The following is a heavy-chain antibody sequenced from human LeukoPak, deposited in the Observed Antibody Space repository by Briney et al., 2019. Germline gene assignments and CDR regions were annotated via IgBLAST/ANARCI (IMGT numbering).Heavy chain of an antibody. V-gene: IGHV3-30*03. CDR2: ISYDGSNK. J-gene: IGHJ4*02. CDR1: GFTFSSYG. D-gene: IGHD3-22*01. CDR3: ARDLNYYDSSGPDY. Sequence: GRSLRLSCAASGFTFSSYGMHWVRQAPGKGLEWVAVISYDGSNKYYADSVKGRFTISRDNSKNTLYLQMNSLRAEDTAVYYCARDLNYYDSSGPDYWGQGTLVTVSS.